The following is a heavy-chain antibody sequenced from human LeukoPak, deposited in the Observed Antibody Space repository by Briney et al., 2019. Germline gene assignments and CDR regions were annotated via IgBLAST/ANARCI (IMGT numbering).Heavy chain of an antibody. CDR1: GGSITGYY. V-gene: IGHV4-59*08. J-gene: IGHJ3*01. CDR2: VFYSGGT. Sequence: SETLSLTCTVSGGSITGYYWSWIRQPPGKGLEWIGYVFYSGGTLYNPSVNRRVSISVDTSKTQFSLKLTSVTAADTAVYYCARHITVTYDAFDLWGRGTMVTVSS. CDR3: ARHITVTYDAFDL. D-gene: IGHD6-19*01.